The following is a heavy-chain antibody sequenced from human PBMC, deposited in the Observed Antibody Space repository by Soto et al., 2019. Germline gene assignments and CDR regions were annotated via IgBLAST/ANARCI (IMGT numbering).Heavy chain of an antibody. J-gene: IGHJ4*02. Sequence: QVQLVESGGGVVQPGRSLRLSCAASGFTFSSYAMHWVRQAPGKGLEWVAVISYDGSNKYYADSVKGRFTISRDNSKNSLYLQMNSLRAEDTAVYYCARGCGATGEDGYWGQGTLVTVSS. D-gene: IGHD1-26*01. CDR2: ISYDGSNK. V-gene: IGHV3-30-3*01. CDR1: GFTFSSYA. CDR3: ARGCGATGEDGY.